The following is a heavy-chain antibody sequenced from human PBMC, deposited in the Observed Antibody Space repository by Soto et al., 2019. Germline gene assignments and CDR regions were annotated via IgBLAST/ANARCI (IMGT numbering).Heavy chain of an antibody. V-gene: IGHV4-59*01. CDR3: ASSGIVGSEVNTWFDP. CDR1: AGSITTSY. J-gene: IGHJ5*02. Sequence: PSETLSLTCTVSAGSITTSYWSWIRQPLGKGLEWIGYIYYRGSTNYNPSLKSRLTISIDTTKSQISLKLTSMTTADTAVYYCASSGIVGSEVNTWFDPWGQGTLVTVPS. D-gene: IGHD3-22*01. CDR2: IYYRGST.